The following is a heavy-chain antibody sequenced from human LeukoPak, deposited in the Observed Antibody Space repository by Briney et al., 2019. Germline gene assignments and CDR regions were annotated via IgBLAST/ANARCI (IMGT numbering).Heavy chain of an antibody. CDR3: AKRMDIVATARDYFDY. J-gene: IGHJ4*02. CDR1: GFTFSSYA. Sequence: QPGRSLRLSCAASGFTFSSYAMSWVRQAPGKGLEWVSAISGSGGSTYYADSVKGRFTISRDNSKNTLYLQMNSLRAEDTAVYYCAKRMDIVATARDYFDYWGQGTLVTVSS. D-gene: IGHD5-12*01. CDR2: ISGSGGST. V-gene: IGHV3-23*01.